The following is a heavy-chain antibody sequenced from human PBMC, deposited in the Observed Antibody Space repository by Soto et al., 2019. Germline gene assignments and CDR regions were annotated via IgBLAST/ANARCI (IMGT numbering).Heavy chain of an antibody. CDR2: IFSSGTT. J-gene: IGHJ6*02. V-gene: IGHV4-30-4*01. CDR3: ARVPSPFDYYYAMDV. D-gene: IGHD3-16*01. CDR1: GDSINSCNKY. Sequence: PSETLSLTCTVSGDSINSCNKYWVWIRQPPGKGLEWIGYIFSSGTTYYNPSLKSRLTMSLDASQNQFSLKLNSLTDADTAVYFCARVPSPFDYYYAMDVWGQGTTVTVSS.